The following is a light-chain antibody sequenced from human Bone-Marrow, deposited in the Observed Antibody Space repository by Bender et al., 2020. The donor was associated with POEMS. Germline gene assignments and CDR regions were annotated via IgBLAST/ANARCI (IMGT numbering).Light chain of an antibody. CDR2: DVS. J-gene: IGLJ3*02. V-gene: IGLV2-14*03. CDR3: SSYTTSTTRV. CDR1: SSDVGGYNY. Sequence: QSALTQPASVSGSPGQSITISCTGTSSDVGGYNYVSWYQHHPGKAPKLIIYDVSNRPSGVSNRFSGSKSGYTASLTISGLQAEDEADYYCSSYTTSTTRVFGGGTKLTVL.